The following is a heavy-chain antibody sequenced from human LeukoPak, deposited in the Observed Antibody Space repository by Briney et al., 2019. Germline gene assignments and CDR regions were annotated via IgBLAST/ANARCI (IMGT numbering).Heavy chain of an antibody. CDR3: ARDTPLRFLEWSIYGMDV. CDR2: IKQDGSEK. CDR1: GFTFSSYW. J-gene: IGHJ6*02. Sequence: PGGSLRLSCAASGFTFSSYWMSWVRQAPGKGLEWVANIKQDGSEKYYVDSVKGRFTISRDNAKNSLYLQMNSLRAEDTAVYYCARDTPLRFLEWSIYGMDVWGQGTTVTVSS. D-gene: IGHD3-3*01. V-gene: IGHV3-7*01.